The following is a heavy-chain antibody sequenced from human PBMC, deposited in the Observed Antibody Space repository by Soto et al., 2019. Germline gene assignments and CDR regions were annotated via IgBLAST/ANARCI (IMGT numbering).Heavy chain of an antibody. J-gene: IGHJ4*02. CDR3: ARSQTTVTSYDY. CDR1: GASIYNGGYF. D-gene: IGHD4-17*01. CDR2: IHNSGSP. Sequence: SETLSLTCSVSGASIYNGGYFWSWIRQSPGKGLEWIGHIHNSGSPYNNPSLKSRVTISADTSMNQFSLKLSSVTAADTAVYYCARSQTTVTSYDYWGQGTLVTVSS. V-gene: IGHV4-30-4*01.